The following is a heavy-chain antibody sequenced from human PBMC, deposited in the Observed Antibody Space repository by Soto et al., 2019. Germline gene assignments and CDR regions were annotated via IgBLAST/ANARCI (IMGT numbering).Heavy chain of an antibody. Sequence: QVQLVESGGGLVRPGGSLRLSCTASGFTFTDYYMRWIRQTPEEGLDWLSHIITTGAYIKYADSVQSRLTISRDNNKNTLNLQMNSLIAEDTASYYCATDQNSSRLTTPIDLWGQGTLVTVSS. D-gene: IGHD4-4*01. CDR2: IITTGAYI. CDR1: GFTFTDYY. CDR3: ATDQNSSRLTTPIDL. V-gene: IGHV3-11*06. J-gene: IGHJ5*02.